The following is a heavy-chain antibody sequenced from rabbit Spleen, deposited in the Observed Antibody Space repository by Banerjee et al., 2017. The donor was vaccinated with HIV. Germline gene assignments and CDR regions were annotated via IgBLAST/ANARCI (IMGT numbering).Heavy chain of an antibody. J-gene: IGHJ2*01. Sequence: QSLEESGGDLVKPGTSLTLTCTASGFSFSSSYWICWVRQAPGKGLELIACIYTSSGSTAYASWAKGRFTVSKASSTTVTLQMTSLTAADTATYFCARNYVNAFDPWGQGTLVTVS. V-gene: IGHV1S40*01. CDR1: GFSFSSSYW. D-gene: IGHD1-1*01. CDR2: IYTSSGST. CDR3: ARNYVNAFDP.